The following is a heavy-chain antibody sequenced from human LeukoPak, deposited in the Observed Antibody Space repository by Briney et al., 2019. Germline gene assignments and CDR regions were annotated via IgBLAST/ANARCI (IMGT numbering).Heavy chain of an antibody. V-gene: IGHV4-59*08. CDR2: IYYSGST. CDR3: ARLYCSSTSCFDY. Sequence: SETLSLTCTVSGGSISSYYWGWIRQPPGKGLEWIGYIYYSGSTNYNPSLKSRVTISVDTSKNQFSLKLSSVTAADTAVYYCARLYCSSTSCFDYWGQGTLVTVSS. CDR1: GGSISSYY. J-gene: IGHJ4*02. D-gene: IGHD2-2*01.